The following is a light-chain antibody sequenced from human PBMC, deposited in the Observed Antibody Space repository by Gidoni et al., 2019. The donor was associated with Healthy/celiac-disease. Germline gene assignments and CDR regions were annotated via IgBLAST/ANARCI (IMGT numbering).Light chain of an antibody. CDR1: QRICLS. Sequence: EIVLTQYHDFRSVTPTEKVTITCRASQRICLSFHWYQPKPDPSPTLLLKYASQSISGVPSRFSVSGSGTDFTLTINSLEAEDAAAYYCHQSSSLPITFGQGTRLEIK. CDR2: YAS. V-gene: IGKV6D-21*02. CDR3: HQSSSLPIT. J-gene: IGKJ5*01.